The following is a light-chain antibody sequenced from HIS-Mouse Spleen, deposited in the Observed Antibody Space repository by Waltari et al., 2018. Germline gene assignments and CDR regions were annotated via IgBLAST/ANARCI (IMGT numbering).Light chain of an antibody. CDR3: CSYAGSYTWV. Sequence: QSALTQPRSVSGSPGQSVTISCTGTSSDVGGYNYVSWYQQHPGKAPKLMIYYVSKRPSGVPDRVSGSKSGNTASLTISGLQAEDEADYYCCSYAGSYTWVFGGGTKLTVL. CDR2: YVS. CDR1: SSDVGGYNY. V-gene: IGLV2-11*01. J-gene: IGLJ3*02.